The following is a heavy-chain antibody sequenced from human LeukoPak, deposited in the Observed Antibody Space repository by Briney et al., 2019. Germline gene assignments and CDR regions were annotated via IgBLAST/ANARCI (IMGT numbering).Heavy chain of an antibody. J-gene: IGHJ4*02. Sequence: PGGSLRLSCAASGFTFSSYEMNWVRQAPGKGLEWVSYISSSGSTIYYADSVKGRFTISRDNAKNSLYLQMNSLRAEDTAVYYCAKGLWDILVVPDAPFDYWGQGTLVTVSS. CDR3: AKGLWDILVVPDAPFDY. V-gene: IGHV3-48*03. D-gene: IGHD2-2*01. CDR1: GFTFSSYE. CDR2: ISSSGSTI.